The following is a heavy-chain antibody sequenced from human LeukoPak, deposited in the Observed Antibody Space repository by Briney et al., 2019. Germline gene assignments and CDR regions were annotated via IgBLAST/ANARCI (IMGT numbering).Heavy chain of an antibody. D-gene: IGHD2-21*02. CDR3: ASRPRNCGGDCYSRSDY. J-gene: IGHJ4*02. CDR1: GFTFSSYA. CDR2: ISGSGGST. Sequence: GGSLRLSCAASGFTFSSYAVSWVRQAPGKGLEWVSAISGSGGSTYYADSVKGRFTISRDNSKNTLYLQMNSLRAEDTAVYYCASRPRNCGGDCYSRSDYWGQGTLVTVSS. V-gene: IGHV3-23*01.